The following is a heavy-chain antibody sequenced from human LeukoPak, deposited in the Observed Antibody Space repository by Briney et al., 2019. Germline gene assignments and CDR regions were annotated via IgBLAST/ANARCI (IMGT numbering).Heavy chain of an antibody. D-gene: IGHD6-13*01. Sequence: SETLSLTCAVYGGSFSGYYWSWIRQPPGKGLEWIGEINHSGSTNYNPSLKSRVTISVDTSKNQFSLKLSSVTAADTAVYYCAREGNYVDYWGQGTLVTVFS. CDR2: INHSGST. J-gene: IGHJ4*02. CDR1: GGSFSGYY. CDR3: AREGNYVDY. V-gene: IGHV4-34*01.